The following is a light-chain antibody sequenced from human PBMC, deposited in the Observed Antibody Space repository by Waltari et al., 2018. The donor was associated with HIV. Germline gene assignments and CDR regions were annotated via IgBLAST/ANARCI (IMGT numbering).Light chain of an antibody. J-gene: IGLJ1*01. CDR3: AAWDDSLSGRYV. CDR1: SSNIGSNY. CDR2: RNN. Sequence: QSVLTQPPSASGTSGQRVTISCSGSSSNIGSNYVYWYQQLPGTAPKLLIYRNNQRPSGVPDRFSGSKSGTSASLAIIGLRSEDEADYYCAAWDDSLSGRYVFGTGTKVTVL. V-gene: IGLV1-47*01.